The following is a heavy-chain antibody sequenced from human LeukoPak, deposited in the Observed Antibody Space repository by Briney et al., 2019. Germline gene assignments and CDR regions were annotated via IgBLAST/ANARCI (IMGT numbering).Heavy chain of an antibody. CDR2: IYYSGST. V-gene: IGHV4-59*12. Sequence: SETLSLTCTVSGGSISSYYWSWIRQPPGKGLEWIGYIYYSGSTNYNPSLKSRVTISVDTSKNQFSLRLNSVTAADTAVYYCAREKGSHAFDIWGQGTMVTVSS. J-gene: IGHJ3*02. CDR1: GGSISSYY. CDR3: AREKGSHAFDI.